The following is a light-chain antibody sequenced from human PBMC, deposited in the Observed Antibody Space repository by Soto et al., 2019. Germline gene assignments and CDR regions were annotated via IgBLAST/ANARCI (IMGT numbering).Light chain of an antibody. CDR3: SSYTTSNTRQIV. J-gene: IGLJ1*01. V-gene: IGLV2-14*01. CDR2: DVS. Sequence: QSVLTQPASVSGSPGQSITISCTGTSSDVGGYNYVSWYQQHPGKAPKFMIYDVSNRPSGVSNRFSGSKSGNTASLTISGLQAEDEADSYCSSYTTSNTRQIVFGTGTKVTVL. CDR1: SSDVGGYNY.